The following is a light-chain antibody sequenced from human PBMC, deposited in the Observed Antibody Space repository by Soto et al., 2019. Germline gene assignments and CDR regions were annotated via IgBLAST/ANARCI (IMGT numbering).Light chain of an antibody. CDR3: QKYNSAPRWT. V-gene: IGKV1-5*01. Sequence: DIQMTQSPSTLSASIGDRVTITCRASQSISSWLAWYQQKPGKAPKLLIFDASSLQSGVPTRFSGSGSGTEFTLTISCLQSEDVATYYCQKYNSAPRWTFGQGTKVDIK. CDR1: QSISSW. J-gene: IGKJ1*01. CDR2: DAS.